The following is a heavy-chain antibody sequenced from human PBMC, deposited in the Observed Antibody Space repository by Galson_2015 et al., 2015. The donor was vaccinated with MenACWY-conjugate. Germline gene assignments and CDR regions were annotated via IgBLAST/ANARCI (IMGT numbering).Heavy chain of an antibody. Sequence: ETLSLTCTVSGGSISSYYLSWIRQPPGKGLEWIGYIYYSGTTKYNPSLKSRVTISADTSTTQFSLRLNSVTAADTAVYYCARRHCSSGSCFFDYWGQGSLVTVSS. J-gene: IGHJ4*02. V-gene: IGHV4-59*08. CDR2: IYYSGTT. CDR1: GGSISSYY. CDR3: ARRHCSSGSCFFDY. D-gene: IGHD2-15*01.